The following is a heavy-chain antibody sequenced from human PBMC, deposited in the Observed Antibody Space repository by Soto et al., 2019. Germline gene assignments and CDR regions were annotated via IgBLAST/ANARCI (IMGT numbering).Heavy chain of an antibody. Sequence: QVQLVQSGAEVKKTGSSVRVSCTASGGTFSTFGFSWVRQAPGQGLEWVGGIIPFFGTANYAQKFQDRVTITADELSNTVYMDLRSLRSEDTAKYYCAITPPMESGDKYYYDFWGQGALVTVSS. CDR1: GGTFSTFG. V-gene: IGHV1-69*01. CDR3: AITPPMESGDKYYYDF. CDR2: IIPFFGTA. D-gene: IGHD4-17*01. J-gene: IGHJ4*02.